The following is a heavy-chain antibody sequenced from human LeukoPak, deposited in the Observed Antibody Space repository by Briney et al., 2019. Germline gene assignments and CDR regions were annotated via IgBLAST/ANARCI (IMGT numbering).Heavy chain of an antibody. J-gene: IGHJ4*02. V-gene: IGHV4-39*07. CDR2: IYYSGST. CDR1: GGSISSSSYY. D-gene: IGHD5-18*01. CDR3: AKAVDTAMVTLHYFDY. Sequence: SETVSLTCTVSGGSISSSSYYWGWIRQPPGKGLEWIGSIYYSGSTNYNPSLKSRVTISVDTSKNQFSLKLSSVTAADTAVYYCAKAVDTAMVTLHYFDYWGQGTLVSASS.